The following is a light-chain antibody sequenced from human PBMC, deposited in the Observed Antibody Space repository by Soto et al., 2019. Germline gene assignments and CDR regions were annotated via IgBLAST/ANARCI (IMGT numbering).Light chain of an antibody. CDR1: QDISNY. CDR2: DAS. J-gene: IGKJ2*01. Sequence: DVQMTQSPSSLSASVGDRVTITCQACQDISNYLNWYQQKPGKAPKLLIYDASNLETGVPSRFSGSRSGTDFTFTISSLQPEDIATYYCQQYDNLRLYTFGQGTKLEIK. V-gene: IGKV1-33*01. CDR3: QQYDNLRLYT.